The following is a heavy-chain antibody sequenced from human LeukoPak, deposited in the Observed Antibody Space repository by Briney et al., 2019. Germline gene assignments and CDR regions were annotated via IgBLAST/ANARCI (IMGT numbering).Heavy chain of an antibody. CDR2: IYYDGSA. CDR3: ARLTYLSDSRGYRTLGYDV. Sequence: PSQTLSLTCNVSGGAIRGTSHFWSWIRQPAGKGLEWIGRIYYDGSANYSPSFKSRATILVDTSKNQFSLRLTSVTAADTAVYYCARLTYLSDSRGYRTLGYDVWGQGTVVAVSS. V-gene: IGHV4-61*02. CDR1: GGAIRGTSHF. D-gene: IGHD3-22*01. J-gene: IGHJ3*01.